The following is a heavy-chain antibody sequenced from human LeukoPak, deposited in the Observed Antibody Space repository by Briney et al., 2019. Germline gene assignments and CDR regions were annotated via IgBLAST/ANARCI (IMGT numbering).Heavy chain of an antibody. CDR3: ARDRDVWGSYRYYAGHFDY. J-gene: IGHJ4*02. CDR1: GFTFSSYE. D-gene: IGHD3-16*02. Sequence: GGSLRLFCAASGFTFSSYEMNWVRQAPGKGLEWVSYIISSGSTIYYADSVKGRFTISRDNAKNSLYLQMNSLRAEDTAVYYCARDRDVWGSYRYYAGHFDYWGQGTLVTVSS. V-gene: IGHV3-48*03. CDR2: IISSGSTI.